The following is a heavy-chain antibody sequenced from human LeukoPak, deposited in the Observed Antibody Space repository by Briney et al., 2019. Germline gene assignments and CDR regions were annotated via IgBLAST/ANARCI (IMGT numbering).Heavy chain of an antibody. Sequence: ASVKVSCKASGYTFTSYDINWVRQANGQGLEWMGWMNPNSGNTGYAQKFQGRVTMTRNTSISTAYMELSSLRSEDTAVYYCAREYYYGSGSYSAWFDPWGQGTLVTVSS. D-gene: IGHD3-10*01. V-gene: IGHV1-8*01. J-gene: IGHJ5*02. CDR1: GYTFTSYD. CDR2: MNPNSGNT. CDR3: AREYYYGSGSYSAWFDP.